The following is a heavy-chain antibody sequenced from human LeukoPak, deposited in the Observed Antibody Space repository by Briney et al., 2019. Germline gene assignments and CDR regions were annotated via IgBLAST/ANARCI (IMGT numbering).Heavy chain of an antibody. Sequence: GASVRVSCKASGYTFTIYGISWVRQAPGQGLEWMGWINPNSGGTNYAQKFQGWVTMTRDTSISTAYMELSRLRSDDTAVYYCARDSGREWLLLSTGYYGMDVWGQGTTVTVSS. CDR2: INPNSGGT. CDR3: ARDSGREWLLLSTGYYGMDV. J-gene: IGHJ6*02. V-gene: IGHV1-2*04. CDR1: GYTFTIYG. D-gene: IGHD3-22*01.